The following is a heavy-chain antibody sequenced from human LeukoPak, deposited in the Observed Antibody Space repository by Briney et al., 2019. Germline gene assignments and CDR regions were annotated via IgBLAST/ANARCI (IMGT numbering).Heavy chain of an antibody. J-gene: IGHJ6*02. Sequence: GGSLRLSCAASGFTFSNYAMNWVRQAPGKGLEWVSGISGSGGSTYYADSAKGRFTTSRDNSKSALYLQMNSLRAEDTAVYYCAKVYTYSYGSGNYYGHYYGMDVWGQGTTVTVSS. CDR2: ISGSGGST. CDR3: AKVYTYSYGSGNYYGHYYGMDV. D-gene: IGHD3-10*01. V-gene: IGHV3-23*01. CDR1: GFTFSNYA.